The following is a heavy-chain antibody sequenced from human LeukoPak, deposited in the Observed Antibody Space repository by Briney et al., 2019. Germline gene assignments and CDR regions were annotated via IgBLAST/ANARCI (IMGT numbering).Heavy chain of an antibody. CDR2: ISAHNGNT. Sequence: ASVKVSCKASGYTFTSYGISWVRQAPGQGLEWMGWISAHNGNTNYAQKLQGRVTMTTDTSTSTAYMELRSLRSDDTAVYYCARVESGSYFNWFDPWGQGTLVTVSS. J-gene: IGHJ5*02. D-gene: IGHD1-26*01. V-gene: IGHV1-18*01. CDR1: GYTFTSYG. CDR3: ARVESGSYFNWFDP.